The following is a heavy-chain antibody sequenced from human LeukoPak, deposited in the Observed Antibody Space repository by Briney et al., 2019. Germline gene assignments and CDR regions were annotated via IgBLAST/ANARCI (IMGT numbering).Heavy chain of an antibody. V-gene: IGHV4-38-2*02. J-gene: IGHJ4*02. D-gene: IGHD3-10*01. CDR1: GFTFSSYS. Sequence: GSLRLSCTASGFTFSSYSLNWVRQAPGKGLEWIGSIYHSGSTYYNPSLKSRVTISVDTSKNQFSLKLSSVTAADTAVYYCASLIRGATSYFDYWGQGTLVTVSS. CDR3: ASLIRGATSYFDY. CDR2: IYHSGST.